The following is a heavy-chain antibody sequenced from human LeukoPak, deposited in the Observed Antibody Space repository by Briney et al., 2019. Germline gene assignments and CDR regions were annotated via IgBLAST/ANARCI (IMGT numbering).Heavy chain of an antibody. Sequence: SETLSLTCTVSGGSISSSRYYWGWIRQPPGKGLEWVGSIYYSGSTDYNPSLKSRLTISVDTSKNQFSLKLSSVTAADTAVYYCARQGYYYDSTGYSRPYYFDYWGQGTLVTVSS. CDR2: IYYSGST. J-gene: IGHJ4*02. V-gene: IGHV4-39*01. D-gene: IGHD3-22*01. CDR3: ARQGYYYDSTGYSRPYYFDY. CDR1: GGSISSSRYY.